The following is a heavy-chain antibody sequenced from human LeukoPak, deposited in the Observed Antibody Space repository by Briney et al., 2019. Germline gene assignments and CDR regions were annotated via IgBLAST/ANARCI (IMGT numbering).Heavy chain of an antibody. V-gene: IGHV3-33*01. CDR1: GFTFRSYG. J-gene: IGHJ6*02. CDR3: ARDPRFSDMDV. Sequence: LPGGSLRLSCAASGFTFRSYGMHWVRQAPGKGLEWVAVIWYDGSNKYYADSVKGRFTISRGNSKNTLYLQMNSLRAEDTAVYYCARDPRFSDMDVWGQGTTVTVSS. D-gene: IGHD3-3*02. CDR2: IWYDGSNK.